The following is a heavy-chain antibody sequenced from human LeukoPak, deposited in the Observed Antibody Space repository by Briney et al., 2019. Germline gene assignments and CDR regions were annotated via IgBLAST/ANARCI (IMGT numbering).Heavy chain of an antibody. J-gene: IGHJ5*02. Sequence: GDSLKISCKGSGYSFTSYLSGWVRQVPGKGLGWMGIIYPGDSDTRYSPSFEGQVTSSANKSISPSSLQWSSLKASDTAFFYLGRQAAPYYDILTGYYGVPNWFDGWGQRTLVTASS. CDR2: IYPGDSDT. CDR1: GYSFTSYL. CDR3: GRQAAPYYDILTGYYGVPNWFDG. V-gene: IGHV5-51*01. D-gene: IGHD3-9*01.